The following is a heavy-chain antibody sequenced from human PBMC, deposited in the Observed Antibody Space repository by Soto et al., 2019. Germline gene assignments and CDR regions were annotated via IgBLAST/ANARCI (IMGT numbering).Heavy chain of an antibody. CDR2: INHSGST. J-gene: IGHJ4*02. Sequence: PSETLSLTCAVYGGSFSGYYWSWIRQPPGKGLEWIGEINHSGSTNYNPSLKSRVTISVDTSKNQFSLKLSSVIAADTAVYYCATQRHFDYWGQGTLVTVSS. CDR1: GGSFSGYY. D-gene: IGHD1-1*01. V-gene: IGHV4-34*01. CDR3: ATQRHFDY.